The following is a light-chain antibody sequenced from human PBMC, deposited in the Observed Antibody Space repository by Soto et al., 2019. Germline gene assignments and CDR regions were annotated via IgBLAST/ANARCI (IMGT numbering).Light chain of an antibody. CDR2: SAS. J-gene: IGKJ1*01. V-gene: IGKV3-20*01. Sequence: EVVLTQSPGTLSLSPGEKASLSCRASQSVSNNYLAWYQQKPGQAPRILIYSASSRATGIPDTFSGSGSGTDFTLTISRLEPEDFAVYYCQQYGRSPTTFGQGTKVDIK. CDR1: QSVSNNY. CDR3: QQYGRSPTT.